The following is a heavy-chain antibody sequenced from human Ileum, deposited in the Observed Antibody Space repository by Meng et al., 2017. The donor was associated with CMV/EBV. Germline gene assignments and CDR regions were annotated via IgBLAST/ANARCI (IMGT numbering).Heavy chain of an antibody. CDR3: ARDYRYAYDY. CDR1: GFTFSNSW. Sequence: GESLKISCAASGFTFSNSWTHWVRQAPGKGLVCVSRINSDGTITKYADSVKGRFTISRDSAKNTVYLQMNSLRDEDTAVYYCARDYRYAYDYWGQGTLVTVSS. CDR2: INSDGTIT. D-gene: IGHD4-11*01. V-gene: IGHV3-74*01. J-gene: IGHJ4*02.